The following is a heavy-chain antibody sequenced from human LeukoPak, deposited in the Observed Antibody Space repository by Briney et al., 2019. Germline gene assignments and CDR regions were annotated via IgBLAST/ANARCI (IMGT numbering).Heavy chain of an antibody. CDR3: ARAENYYDSSGYYLPLGY. CDR2: IIPIFGTA. V-gene: IGHV1-69*05. J-gene: IGHJ4*02. D-gene: IGHD3-22*01. CDR1: GGTFSSYA. Sequence: SVRVSCKASGGTFSSYAISWVRQAPGQGLEWMGGIIPIFGTANYAQKFQGRVTITTDESTSTAYMELSSLRSEDTAVYYCARAENYYDSSGYYLPLGYWGQGTLVTVSS.